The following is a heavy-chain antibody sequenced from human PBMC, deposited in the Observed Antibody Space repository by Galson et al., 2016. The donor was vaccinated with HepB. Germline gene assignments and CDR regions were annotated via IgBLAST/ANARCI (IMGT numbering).Heavy chain of an antibody. Sequence: SLRLSCAASGFTFSPYSMNWVRQAPGKGLEWVSYISTGGSGSPIYYADSVKGRFTVSRDNAKNSLYLQMNSLRAEDTAVYYCAGPSRTAGTPVGYYYGLDVWGKGTTVTVSS. D-gene: IGHD2-21*02. CDR2: ISTGGSGSPI. J-gene: IGHJ6*04. CDR1: GFTFSPYS. V-gene: IGHV3-48*01. CDR3: AGPSRTAGTPVGYYYGLDV.